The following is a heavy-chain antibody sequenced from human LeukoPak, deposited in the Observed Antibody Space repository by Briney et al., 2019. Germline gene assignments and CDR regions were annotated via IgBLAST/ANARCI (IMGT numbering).Heavy chain of an antibody. CDR1: GGSISSTSYY. V-gene: IGHV4-39*07. CDR3: ARLLRVGYCSTTTCNWFDP. J-gene: IGHJ5*02. CDR2: IYYSGST. Sequence: SETLSLTCVVSGGSISSTSYYWGWIRQPPGKGLEWIGSIYYSGSTYYSPSLKSRVTISVDTSRNQFSLKLSSVTAADTAVYYCARLLRVGYCSTTTCNWFDPWGQGTLVTVSS. D-gene: IGHD2-2*03.